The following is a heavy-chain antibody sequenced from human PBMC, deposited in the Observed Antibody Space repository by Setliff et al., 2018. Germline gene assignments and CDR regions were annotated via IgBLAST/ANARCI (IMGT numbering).Heavy chain of an antibody. CDR1: GYTFTSYG. CDR2: ISAYNGNT. D-gene: IGHD3-22*01. CDR3: ARRNFYYDSSGFALYYYYMDI. V-gene: IGHV1-18*01. J-gene: IGHJ6*03. Sequence: VKVSCKASGYTFTSYGISWVRQAPGQGLEWMGWISAYNGNTNYAQKLQGRVTMTTDTSTSTAYMELRSLRSDDTAVYYCARRNFYYDSSGFALYYYYMDIWGKGTTVTVSS.